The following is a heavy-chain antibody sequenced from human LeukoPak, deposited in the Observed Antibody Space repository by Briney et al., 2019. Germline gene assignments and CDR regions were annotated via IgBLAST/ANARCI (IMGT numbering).Heavy chain of an antibody. V-gene: IGHV4-59*08. CDR1: GGSISGYY. CDR3: ARRSSIKLWFGDLYNMDV. CDR2: IYYSGST. D-gene: IGHD3-10*01. Sequence: KPSETLSLTCTVSGGSISGYYWSWIRQPPGKGLEWIGYIYYSGSTNYNPSLKSRVTISVDTSKNQFSLKLSSVTAADTAVYYCARRSSIKLWFGDLYNMDVWGQGTTVTVSS. J-gene: IGHJ6*02.